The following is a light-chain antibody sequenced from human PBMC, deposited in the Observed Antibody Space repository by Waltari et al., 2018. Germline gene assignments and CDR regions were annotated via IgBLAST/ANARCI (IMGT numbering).Light chain of an antibody. Sequence: QLVLTQSPSASASLGASVKLPCTLSRGHRTYAIAWHQQQPEKGPRYLMKLNTDGSHNEGDGIPDRFSGSSSGAERYLTISSLQSEDEADYYCQTWDTDSYVIFGGGTKLTVL. V-gene: IGLV4-69*01. J-gene: IGLJ2*01. CDR1: RGHRTYA. CDR2: LNTDGSH. CDR3: QTWDTDSYVI.